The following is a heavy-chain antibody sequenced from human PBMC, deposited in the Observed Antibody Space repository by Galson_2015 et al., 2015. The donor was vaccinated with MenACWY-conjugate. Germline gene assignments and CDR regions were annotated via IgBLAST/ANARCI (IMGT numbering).Heavy chain of an antibody. V-gene: IGHV6-1*01. CDR3: SRGTLGWPFRWFDP. J-gene: IGHJ5*02. CDR2: TYYGSKWYN. D-gene: IGHD1-7*01. CDR1: GDSVSSKSAA. Sequence: CAISGDSVSSKSAAWNWIRQSPSRGLEWLGRTYYGSKWYNDYAVSVKSRITINPDTSKNQFSLQLNSVTPEDTAVYYCSRGTLGWPFRWFDPWGQGTLVTVSS.